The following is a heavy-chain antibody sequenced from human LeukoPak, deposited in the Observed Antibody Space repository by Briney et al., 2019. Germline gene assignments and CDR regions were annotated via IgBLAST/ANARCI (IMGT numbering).Heavy chain of an antibody. CDR2: INPNSGGT. CDR1: GYTFTGYY. Sequence: ASVKVSCKASGYTFTGYYMHWVRQAPGQGLEWMGWINPNSGGTNYAQKFQGRVTMTRDTSISTAYMELSRLRSDDTAVYYCARVDHFDWPSLRGWFDPWGQGTLVTVSS. J-gene: IGHJ5*02. D-gene: IGHD3-9*01. CDR3: ARVDHFDWPSLRGWFDP. V-gene: IGHV1-2*02.